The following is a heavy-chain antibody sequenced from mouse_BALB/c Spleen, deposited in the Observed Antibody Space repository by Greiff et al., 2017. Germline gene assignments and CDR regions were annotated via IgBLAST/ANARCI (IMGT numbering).Heavy chain of an antibody. CDR3: AREYYYGSNWAGDY. D-gene: IGHD1-1*01. Sequence: EVQLKQSGAELVKPGASVKLYCTASGFNIKDTYMHWVKQRPEQGLEWIGRIDPANGNTKYDPKFQGKATITADTSSNTAYLQLSSLTSEDTAVYYCAREYYYGSNWAGDYGGQGTTLTVSS. CDR2: IDPANGNT. J-gene: IGHJ2*01. V-gene: IGHV14-3*02. CDR1: GFNIKDTY.